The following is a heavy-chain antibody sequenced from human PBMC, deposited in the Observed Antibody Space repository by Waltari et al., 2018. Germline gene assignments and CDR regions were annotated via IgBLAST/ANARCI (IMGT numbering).Heavy chain of an antibody. CDR1: GFTFSSYG. V-gene: IGHV3-30*02. J-gene: IGHJ6*03. CDR3: AKDSGGYFSYYSMDV. CDR2: IRYDESNN. D-gene: IGHD3-16*01. Sequence: QAQLVESGGGVVQPGGSQRLSCAASGFTFSSYGMHWVRQAPGKGLWWLAFIRYDESNNYMADSVKGLFTISRDNSKSTLFLQMNSLRTEDTAIYYCAKDSGGYFSYYSMDVWGKGTTVTVSS.